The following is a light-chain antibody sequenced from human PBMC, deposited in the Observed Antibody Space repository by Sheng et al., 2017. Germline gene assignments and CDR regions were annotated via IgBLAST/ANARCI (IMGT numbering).Light chain of an antibody. CDR1: QSVSSNS. J-gene: IGKJ1*01. V-gene: IGKV3-20*01. Sequence: EIVLTQSPGTLSLSPGERATFSCRASQSVSSNSLAWYQHKPGQPPRLLIYDASSRASGIPERFTGSGSGTDFTLTITRLEPEDFAVYFCQQYSDSPETFGQGTKVEVK. CDR3: QQYSDSPET. CDR2: DAS.